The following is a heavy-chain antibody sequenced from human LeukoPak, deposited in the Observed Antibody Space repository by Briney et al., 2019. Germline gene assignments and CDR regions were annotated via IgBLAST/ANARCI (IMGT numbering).Heavy chain of an antibody. CDR3: AKKAGFVVVGAARDYFDY. CDR1: GFTFSSYA. Sequence: GGSLRLSCAASGFTFSSYAMSWVRQAPGKGLEWVSAISGSGGSTYYADSVKGRFTISRDNSKNTLYLQMSSLRAEDTAVYYLAKKAGFVVVGAARDYFDYWGQGTLVTVSS. J-gene: IGHJ4*02. D-gene: IGHD2-15*01. CDR2: ISGSGGST. V-gene: IGHV3-23*01.